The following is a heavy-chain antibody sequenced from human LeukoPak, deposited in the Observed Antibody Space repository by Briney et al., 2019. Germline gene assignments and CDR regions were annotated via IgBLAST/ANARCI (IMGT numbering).Heavy chain of an antibody. CDR2: IYHNGNT. CDR1: GYSISSGYY. CDR3: ARGGLEMATILLY. Sequence: SETLSLTCAVSGYSISSGYYWGWIRQPPRKGLEWIGSIYHNGNTYYNPSLKSRVTISVDTSKNEFSLKLSSVTAADTAVYYCARGGLEMATILLYWGQGTLVTVSS. D-gene: IGHD5-24*01. J-gene: IGHJ4*02. V-gene: IGHV4-38-2*01.